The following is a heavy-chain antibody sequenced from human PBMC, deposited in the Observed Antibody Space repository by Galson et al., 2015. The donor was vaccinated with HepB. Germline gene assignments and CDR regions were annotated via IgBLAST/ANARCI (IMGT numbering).Heavy chain of an antibody. J-gene: IGHJ4*02. CDR1: GYSVSDNY. V-gene: IGHV3-53*01. D-gene: IGHD1-26*01. CDR3: ASRMVGAITVY. Sequence: SLRLSCAASGYSVSDNYMTWVRQAPGKGLEWVSVIYGGGSTYYTDAVKGRFTISRDNSKNTLYLQMNSLRVEDTAVYYCASRMVGAITVYWGQGTLVTVSS. CDR2: IYGGGST.